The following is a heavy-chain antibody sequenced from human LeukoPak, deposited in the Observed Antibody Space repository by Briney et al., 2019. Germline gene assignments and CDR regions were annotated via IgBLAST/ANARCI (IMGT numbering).Heavy chain of an antibody. Sequence: GGSLRLSCAASGFSFSGYAMSWVRQAPGKGLEWVSVIYSGGSTYYADSVKGRFTISRDNSKNTLYLQMNSLRAEDTAVYYCATRIVGATFDYWGQGTLVTVSS. D-gene: IGHD1-26*01. V-gene: IGHV3-23*03. CDR3: ATRIVGATFDY. J-gene: IGHJ4*02. CDR2: IYSGGST. CDR1: GFSFSGYA.